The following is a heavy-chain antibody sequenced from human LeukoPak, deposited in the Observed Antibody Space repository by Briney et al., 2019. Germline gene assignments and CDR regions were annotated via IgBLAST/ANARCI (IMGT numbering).Heavy chain of an antibody. D-gene: IGHD3-16*01. CDR2: ISSSSSYI. CDR3: ARSQSYVSFDY. V-gene: IGHV3-21*01. J-gene: IGHJ4*02. CDR1: GSSFTSYS. Sequence: SGGSLRLSCAASGSSFTSYSMNWVRPAPGKGLEWVSSISSSSSYIYYADSVKGRFTISRDNATNSLYLQMNSLRAEDTAVYYCARSQSYVSFDYWGQGTLVTASS.